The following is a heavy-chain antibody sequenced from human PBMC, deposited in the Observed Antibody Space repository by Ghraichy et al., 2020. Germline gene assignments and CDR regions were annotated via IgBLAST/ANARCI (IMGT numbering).Heavy chain of an antibody. J-gene: IGHJ4*01. CDR1: GASTSSYY. V-gene: IGHV4-59*01. CDR3: ATGANSWWLLPKYYFDS. CDR2: IYNSCST. D-gene: IGHD3-22*01. Sequence: SETLSLTCAVSGASTSSYYWSWIRQPPGKGLEWIGYIYNSCSTNYNPSLKSRVTISVDTSKNQLSLKLTSVTAADTAVYYCATGANSWWLLPKYYFDSWGHGTLVNVSS.